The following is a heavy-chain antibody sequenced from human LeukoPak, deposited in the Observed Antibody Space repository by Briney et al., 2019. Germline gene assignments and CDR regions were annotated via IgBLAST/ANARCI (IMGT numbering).Heavy chain of an antibody. J-gene: IGHJ4*02. CDR2: IYYSGST. Sequence: PSETLSLTCTVSGGSISSYYWSWLRQPPGKGLEWIGYIYYSGSTNYNPSLKSRVTISVDTSKNQFSLKLSSVTAADTAVYYCARDLRSYHDYWGQGTLVTVSS. V-gene: IGHV4-59*01. CDR3: ARDLRSYHDY. CDR1: GGSISSYY. D-gene: IGHD1-26*01.